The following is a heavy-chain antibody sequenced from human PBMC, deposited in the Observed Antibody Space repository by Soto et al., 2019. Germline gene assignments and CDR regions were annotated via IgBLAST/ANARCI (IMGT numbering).Heavy chain of an antibody. Sequence: SVTLSLTCGVCHYSISSGYYWGWIRQPPGKGLEWIGNIYHSGSTHYNPALKSRVTISVDTSKNQFSLKLNSVTAADTAVYYCTRRGSSGTPVDYWRQGPLVTVSS. CDR2: IYHSGST. CDR3: TRRGSSGTPVDY. D-gene: IGHD1-26*01. CDR1: HYSISSGYY. V-gene: IGHV4-38-2*01. J-gene: IGHJ4*02.